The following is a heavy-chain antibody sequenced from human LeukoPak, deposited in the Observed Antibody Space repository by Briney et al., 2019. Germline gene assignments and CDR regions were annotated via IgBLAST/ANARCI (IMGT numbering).Heavy chain of an antibody. D-gene: IGHD6-19*01. V-gene: IGHV1-2*02. CDR1: GYTFTGYY. J-gene: IGHJ4*02. Sequence: ASVKVSCKASGYTFTGYYMHWVRQAPGQGLEWMGWINPNSGGTNYAQKFQGRVTMIRDTSISTAYMELSRLRSDDTAVYYCARDGKQWLVRAHFDYWGQGTLVTVSS. CDR2: INPNSGGT. CDR3: ARDGKQWLVRAHFDY.